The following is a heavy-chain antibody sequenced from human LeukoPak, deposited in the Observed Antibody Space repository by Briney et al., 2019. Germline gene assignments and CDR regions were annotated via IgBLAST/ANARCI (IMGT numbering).Heavy chain of an antibody. CDR2: IYYSGST. Sequence: SETLSPTCTVSGGSISSYYWSWIRQPPGKGLEWIGYIYYSGSTNYNPSLKSRVTISVDTSRNQFSLKLSSVTAADAAVYYCARARHPRWFGELLEQADYYYYMDVWGKGTTVTVSS. CDR1: GGSISSYY. D-gene: IGHD3-10*01. J-gene: IGHJ6*03. CDR3: ARARHPRWFGELLEQADYYYYMDV. V-gene: IGHV4-59*01.